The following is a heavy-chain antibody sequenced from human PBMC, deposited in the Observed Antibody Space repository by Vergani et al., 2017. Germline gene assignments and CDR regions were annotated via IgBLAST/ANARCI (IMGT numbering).Heavy chain of an antibody. Sequence: QLQLQESGSGLVKPSQTLSLTCAVSGGSISSGGYSWSWIRQPPGKGLEWIGYIYHSGSTYYNPSLKSRVTMSVDRSKNQFSLKLSSVTAADTAVYYCARASYSSSWYVWFDPWGQGTLVTVSS. D-gene: IGHD6-13*01. CDR3: ARASYSSSWYVWFDP. J-gene: IGHJ5*02. V-gene: IGHV4-30-2*01. CDR2: IYHSGST. CDR1: GGSISSGGYS.